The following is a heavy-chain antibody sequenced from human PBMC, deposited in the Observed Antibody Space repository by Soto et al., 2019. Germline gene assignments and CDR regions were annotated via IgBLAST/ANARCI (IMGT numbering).Heavy chain of an antibody. Sequence: GASVKVSCKASGYTFTSYGIHWVRQAPGQRLEWTGWINAGNGNTKYSEKFQGRVTINRDTSASTAYLELSSLRSEDTAVYYCARDPNDSSAYYQNYYYGMDVWGQGTTVTVSS. CDR3: ARDPNDSSAYYQNYYYGMDV. D-gene: IGHD3-22*01. CDR2: INAGNGNT. J-gene: IGHJ6*02. CDR1: GYTFTSYG. V-gene: IGHV1-3*01.